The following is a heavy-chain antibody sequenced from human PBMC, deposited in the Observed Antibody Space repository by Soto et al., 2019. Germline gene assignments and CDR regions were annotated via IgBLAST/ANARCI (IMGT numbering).Heavy chain of an antibody. CDR1: RFTFSDYW. V-gene: IGHV3-74*01. J-gene: IGHJ5*02. Sequence: GGSLRLSCAASRFTFSDYWXHWVRQAPGKGPVWLSRINGDGSNTNHAHFVKGRFTISRDNAKNTLYLQINSLRAEDTAVYYCVRSMTTLTIDWLDPWGRGTQVTVSS. CDR2: INGDGSNT. D-gene: IGHD4-17*01. CDR3: VRSMTTLTIDWLDP.